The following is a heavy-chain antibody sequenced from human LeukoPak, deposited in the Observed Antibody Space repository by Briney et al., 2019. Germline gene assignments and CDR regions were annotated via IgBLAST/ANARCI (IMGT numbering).Heavy chain of an antibody. Sequence: PGGSLRLSCAASGFTVSSNYMSWVRQAPGKGLEWVSVIYSGGSTYYADSVKGRFTISRDNSKNTLYLQMNSLRAEDTAVYYCARTDYGGHLDCWGQGTLVTVSS. J-gene: IGHJ4*02. CDR3: ARTDYGGHLDC. CDR1: GFTVSSNY. D-gene: IGHD4/OR15-4a*01. CDR2: IYSGGST. V-gene: IGHV3-53*01.